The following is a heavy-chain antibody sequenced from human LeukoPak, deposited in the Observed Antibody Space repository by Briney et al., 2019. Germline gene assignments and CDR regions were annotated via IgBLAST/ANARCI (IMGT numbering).Heavy chain of an antibody. J-gene: IGHJ4*02. CDR1: GYTFTGYY. V-gene: IGHV1-46*01. D-gene: IGHD6-13*01. CDR2: INPTGGRT. CDR3: ASSSLRSSQFDY. Sequence: ASVKVSCKASGYTFTGYYMHWVRQAPGQGLEWMGIINPTGGRTSYAQKFQGRVTMTRDMSTSTVYMELSSLRSEDTAVYYCASSSLRSSQFDYWGQGTLVTVSS.